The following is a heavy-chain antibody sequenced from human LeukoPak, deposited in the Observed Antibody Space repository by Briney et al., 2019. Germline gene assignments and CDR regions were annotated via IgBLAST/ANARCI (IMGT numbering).Heavy chain of an antibody. D-gene: IGHD2-2*01. Sequence: SETLSLTCAVYGGSFSGYYWSWIRQPPGKGLEWLGEINHSGSTNYNPSLKSRVTISVDTSKNQFSLKLSSVTAADTAVYYCARLMRYCSSTSCSFYYYYMDVWGKGTTVTVSS. CDR1: GGSFSGYY. V-gene: IGHV4-34*01. J-gene: IGHJ6*03. CDR2: INHSGST. CDR3: ARLMRYCSSTSCSFYYYYMDV.